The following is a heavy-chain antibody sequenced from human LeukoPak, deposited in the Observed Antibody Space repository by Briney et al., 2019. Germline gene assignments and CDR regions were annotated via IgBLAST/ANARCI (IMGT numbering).Heavy chain of an antibody. Sequence: PSETLSLTCAVSGGSISSNNWWSWVRQPPGKGLEWIGEIYHSGSTNYNPSLRSRVTISVDKSKNQLSLKLSSVTAADTAVYYCARDVGARLSGYWGQGTLVTVSS. CDR1: GGSISSNNW. CDR3: ARDVGARLSGY. CDR2: IYHSGST. J-gene: IGHJ4*02. D-gene: IGHD6-6*01. V-gene: IGHV4-4*02.